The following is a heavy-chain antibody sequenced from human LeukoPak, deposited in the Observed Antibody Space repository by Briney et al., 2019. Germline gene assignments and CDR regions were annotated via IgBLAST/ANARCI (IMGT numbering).Heavy chain of an antibody. J-gene: IGHJ6*03. CDR2: ISAYNGHT. Sequence: ASVKVSCKASGYTFTNYGISWVRQAPGQGLEWMGWISAYNGHTKYAQKVQGRVTMTRDTSTSTAYMELSSLRSEDTAVYYCARYYGSGGYYYYMDVWGKGTTVTISS. CDR3: ARYYGSGGYYYYMDV. CDR1: GYTFTNYG. V-gene: IGHV1-18*01. D-gene: IGHD3-10*01.